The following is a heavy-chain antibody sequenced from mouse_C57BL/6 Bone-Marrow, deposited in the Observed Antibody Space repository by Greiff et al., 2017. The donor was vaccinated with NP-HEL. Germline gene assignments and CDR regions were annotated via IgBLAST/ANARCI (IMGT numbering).Heavy chain of an antibody. Sequence: VQLQQSGPGLVQPSQSLSITCTVSGFSLTSYGVHWVRQSPGKGLEWLGVIWRGGSTDSNAAFISRLSISKDNSKSQVFFKMNSLQADDTAIYYCARWLLCYYAMDYWGQGTSVTVSS. CDR2: IWRGGST. J-gene: IGHJ4*01. CDR3: ARWLLCYYAMDY. CDR1: GFSLTSYG. V-gene: IGHV2-2*01. D-gene: IGHD2-3*01.